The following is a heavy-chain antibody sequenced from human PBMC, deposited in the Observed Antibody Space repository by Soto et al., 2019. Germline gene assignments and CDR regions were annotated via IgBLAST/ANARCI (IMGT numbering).Heavy chain of an antibody. D-gene: IGHD3-22*01. Sequence: VGSLRLSCAASGFTFTNYCMSWVRQAPGKGLEWVANIKPDGSEKFYVDSLKGRFTMSRDNAKNSLYLQMNGLRADDTAVYYCARGDYYDTSGPFSDAFDIWGQGTMVTVS. CDR2: IKPDGSEK. CDR3: ARGDYYDTSGPFSDAFDI. V-gene: IGHV3-7*04. CDR1: GFTFTNYC. J-gene: IGHJ3*02.